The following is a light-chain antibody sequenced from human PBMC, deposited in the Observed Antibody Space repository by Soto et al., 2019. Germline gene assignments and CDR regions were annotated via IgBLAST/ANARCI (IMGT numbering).Light chain of an antibody. J-gene: IGKJ4*02. CDR2: GAS. Sequence: EIVLTQSPGTLSVSTEEGATLSCRASQSVDRNFAWYQQKRGQAPRLLIFGASTRPTGIPDRFSGSGSGTEFSLTISSLQSEDFAVYYCHQYGSSPRTFGEGTKVDI. V-gene: IGKV3D-15*02. CDR1: QSVDRN. CDR3: HQYGSSPRT.